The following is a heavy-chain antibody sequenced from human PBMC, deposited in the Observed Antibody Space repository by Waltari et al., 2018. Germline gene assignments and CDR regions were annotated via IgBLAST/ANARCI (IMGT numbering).Heavy chain of an antibody. V-gene: IGHV1-69*04. Sequence: QAQLAQSGAEVKKPGSSVKVSCKASGGTFSSYAISWVRQAPGQGLEWMGGIIPILGITNDEQKFQDRVTITADESTSTAYMELSSLRSEDTAVYYCARDRDMVQGVNSEYNWFDPWGQGTLVTVSS. J-gene: IGHJ5*02. D-gene: IGHD3-10*01. CDR3: ARDRDMVQGVNSEYNWFDP. CDR1: GGTFSSYA. CDR2: IIPILGIT.